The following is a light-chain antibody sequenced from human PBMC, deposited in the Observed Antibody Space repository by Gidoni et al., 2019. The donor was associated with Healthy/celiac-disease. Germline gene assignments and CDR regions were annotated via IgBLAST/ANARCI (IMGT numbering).Light chain of an antibody. J-gene: IGKJ4*01. CDR3: MQALQTPQLT. Sequence: DIVMTPSPLSLPVTPGEPASISCRSSQSLLHSNGYNYLDWYLQKPGQSPQLLIYLGSNRASGVPDRFSGSGSGTDFTLKISRVEAEDVGVYYCMQALQTPQLTFGGXTKVEIK. CDR2: LGS. CDR1: QSLLHSNGYNY. V-gene: IGKV2-28*01.